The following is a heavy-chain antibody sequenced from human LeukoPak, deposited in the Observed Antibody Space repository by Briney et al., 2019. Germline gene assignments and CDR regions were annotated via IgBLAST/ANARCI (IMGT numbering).Heavy chain of an antibody. D-gene: IGHD4-11*01. Sequence: ASVKVSCKASGYTFTSYYMHWVRQAPGQGLEWMGIINPSGGSTSYAQKFQGRVTMTRDMSTSTVYKELSSLRSEDTAVYYCARGYYSNERPTVLWFDPWGQGTLVTVSS. CDR1: GYTFTSYY. V-gene: IGHV1-46*01. CDR2: INPSGGST. CDR3: ARGYYSNERPTVLWFDP. J-gene: IGHJ5*02.